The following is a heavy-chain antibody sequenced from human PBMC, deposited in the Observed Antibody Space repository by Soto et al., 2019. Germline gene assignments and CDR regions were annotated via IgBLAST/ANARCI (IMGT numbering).Heavy chain of an antibody. CDR3: ARELGGYSYGDY. D-gene: IGHD5-18*01. CDR2: FNTYNGNT. CDR1: GYTFSSYG. V-gene: IGHV1-18*01. Sequence: QVQLVQSGAEVKKPGASVKVSCKASGYTFSSYGITWVRQAPGQRLEWMGWFNTYNGNTNYAQKLQGRVNMTTDTSTSTAYMELRSLRSDATAVYYCARELGGYSYGDYWGQGALVTVSS. J-gene: IGHJ4*02.